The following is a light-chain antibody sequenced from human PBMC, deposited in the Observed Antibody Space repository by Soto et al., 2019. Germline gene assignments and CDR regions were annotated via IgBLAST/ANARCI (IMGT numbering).Light chain of an antibody. V-gene: IGKV3-20*01. CDR1: QSVSRSY. J-gene: IGKJ5*01. Sequence: EIVLTQSPATLSLSPGERATLSCRASQSVSRSYLAWYQQKPGQAPRPLIFSASSRATGIPDRFSGSGSGTDFTLTISRLEPEDFAVYYCQQYGSSPITFGQGTRLDIK. CDR3: QQYGSSPIT. CDR2: SAS.